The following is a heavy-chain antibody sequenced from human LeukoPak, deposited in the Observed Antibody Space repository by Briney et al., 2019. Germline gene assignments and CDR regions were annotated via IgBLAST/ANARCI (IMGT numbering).Heavy chain of an antibody. Sequence: PSETLSLTCTVSGGSISSYYWSWIRQPAGKGLEWIWRIYTSGSTNYNPPLKSRVTISVDKSKNQFSLKLSSVTAADTAVYYCARGLVVPAALGYYYYMDVWGKGTTVTVSS. CDR1: GGSISSYY. D-gene: IGHD2-2*01. CDR2: IYTSGST. V-gene: IGHV4-4*07. J-gene: IGHJ6*03. CDR3: ARGLVVPAALGYYYYMDV.